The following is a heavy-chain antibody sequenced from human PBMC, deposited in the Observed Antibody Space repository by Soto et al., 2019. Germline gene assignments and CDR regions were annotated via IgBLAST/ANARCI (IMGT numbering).Heavy chain of an antibody. CDR3: ARDLAGYKVGY. V-gene: IGHV1-69*13. CDR2: IIPIFGTA. CDR1: GGTFSSYA. J-gene: IGHJ4*02. Sequence: ASVKVSCKASGGTFSSYAISWVRQAPGQGLEWMGGIIPIFGTANYAQKFRGRVTITAGESTSTAYMELSSLRSEDTAVYYCARDLAGYKVGYWGQGTLVPVSS. D-gene: IGHD5-12*01.